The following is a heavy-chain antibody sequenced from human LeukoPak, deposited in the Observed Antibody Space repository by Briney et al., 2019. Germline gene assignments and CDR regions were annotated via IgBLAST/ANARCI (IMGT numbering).Heavy chain of an antibody. V-gene: IGHV1-2*02. Sequence: ASVKVSCKASGYTFTSYGISWVRQAPGQGLEWMGWINPNSGGTNYAQKFQGRVTMTRDTSISTAYMELSRLRSDDTAVYYCATPSSSWYSWGQGTLVTVSS. CDR3: ATPSSSWYS. D-gene: IGHD6-13*01. J-gene: IGHJ4*02. CDR1: GYTFTSYG. CDR2: INPNSGGT.